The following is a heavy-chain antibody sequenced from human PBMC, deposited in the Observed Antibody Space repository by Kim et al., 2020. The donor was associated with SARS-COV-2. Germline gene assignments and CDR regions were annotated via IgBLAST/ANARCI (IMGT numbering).Heavy chain of an antibody. CDR3: AREGVDNSASYYSYYYYMDV. Sequence: ASVKVSCKASGYTFTNYAMNWVRQAPGQGLEWMGWINTDTGNQTYAQGFTGRFVFSLDTSVSTAYLQISSLRADDTAVYYCAREGVDNSASYYSYYYYMDVWGKGTTVTVSS. D-gene: IGHD3-22*01. J-gene: IGHJ6*03. V-gene: IGHV7-4-1*02. CDR1: GYTFTNYA. CDR2: INTDTGNQ.